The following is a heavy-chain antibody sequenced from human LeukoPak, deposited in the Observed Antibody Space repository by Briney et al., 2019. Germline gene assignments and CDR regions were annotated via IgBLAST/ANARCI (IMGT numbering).Heavy chain of an antibody. Sequence: GASVKVSCKSSGYTFTDYFLHWVRQAPGQGLEWMGWMNPNSGNTGYAQKFQGRVTITRNTSISTPYMELSSLRAEDTAVYYCARAAFDIWGQGTMVTVSS. J-gene: IGHJ3*02. CDR1: GYTFTDYF. V-gene: IGHV1-8*03. CDR3: ARAAFDI. CDR2: MNPNSGNT.